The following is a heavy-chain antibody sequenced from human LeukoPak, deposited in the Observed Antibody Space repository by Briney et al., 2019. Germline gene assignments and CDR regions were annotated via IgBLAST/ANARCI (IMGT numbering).Heavy chain of an antibody. CDR3: VRDLDLGGYSSFVS. V-gene: IGHV3-74*01. D-gene: IGHD4-23*01. CDR2: LRSDGGSS. J-gene: IGHJ4*02. CDR1: GFTFSTYFW. Sequence: GSLRLSCAASGFTFSTYFWMHWVRQAPGKGLVWVSRLRSDGGSSAYADFVKGRFTISRDNAKNTLYLQMNTLRAEDTAVYYCVRDLDLGGYSSFVSWGQGTLVTVSS.